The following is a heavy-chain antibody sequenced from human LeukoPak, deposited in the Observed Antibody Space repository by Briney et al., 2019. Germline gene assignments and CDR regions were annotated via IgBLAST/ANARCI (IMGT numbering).Heavy chain of an antibody. D-gene: IGHD4-17*01. CDR3: ARTYGDYDYYYGMDV. J-gene: IGHJ6*01. V-gene: IGHV3-66*01. CDR1: GITVSSHY. CDR2: IDSGGST. Sequence: GGSLRLSCAPSGITVSSHYMTWVRQAPGKGLEWVSVIDSGGSTNSADSVKGRFSVSRDNSKNTLYLQMNSLRVEDTAVYYCARTYGDYDYYYGMDVWGQGTTVTVSS.